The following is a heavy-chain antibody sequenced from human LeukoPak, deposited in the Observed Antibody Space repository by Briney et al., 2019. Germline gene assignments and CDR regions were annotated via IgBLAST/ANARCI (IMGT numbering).Heavy chain of an antibody. D-gene: IGHD3-22*01. J-gene: IGHJ6*03. CDR3: ARATHYSASTGGPYMDV. CDR2: IYHAGGT. CDR1: GGSISSGGYF. Sequence: SQTLSLTCTVSGGSISSGGYFWSWIRQHPGKGLEWIAHIYHAGGTHDNPSLRGRVAITLDTSANQFSLRLSSVTAAETAVYFCARATHYSASTGGPYMDVWGQGTTVTVSS. V-gene: IGHV4-31*03.